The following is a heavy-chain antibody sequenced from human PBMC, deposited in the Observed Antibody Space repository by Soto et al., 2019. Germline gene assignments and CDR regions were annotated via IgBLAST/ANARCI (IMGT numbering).Heavy chain of an antibody. J-gene: IGHJ6*02. CDR2: INHSGST. Sequence: SETLSLTCAVYGGSFSGYYWSWIRQPPGKGLEWIGEINHSGSTNYNPSLKSRVTISVDTSKNQFSLKLSSVTAADTAVYYCARETINSFGGMDVWGQGTTVTVSS. D-gene: IGHD2-21*01. CDR3: ARETINSFGGMDV. V-gene: IGHV4-34*01. CDR1: GGSFSGYY.